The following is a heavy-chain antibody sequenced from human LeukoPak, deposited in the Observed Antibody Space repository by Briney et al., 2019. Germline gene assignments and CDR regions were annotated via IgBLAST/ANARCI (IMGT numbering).Heavy chain of an antibody. J-gene: IGHJ2*01. CDR2: ISGSGGTT. CDR3: VTSRRTGTYLEGYFDL. Sequence: PGGSLRLPCAASGFTFSNYAMSWVRQAPGKGLEWVSTISGSGGTTYYADSVKGRFTISRDNSKNTLHLQMNTLRAEDTAIFYCVTSRRTGTYLEGYFDLWGRGTLVTVSS. D-gene: IGHD1-26*01. CDR1: GFTFSNYA. V-gene: IGHV3-23*01.